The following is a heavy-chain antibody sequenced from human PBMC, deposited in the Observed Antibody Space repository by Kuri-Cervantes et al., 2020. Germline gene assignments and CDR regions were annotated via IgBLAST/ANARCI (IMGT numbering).Heavy chain of an antibody. CDR1: GGSISSGGYY. V-gene: IGHV4-31*03. Sequence: SETLSLTCTVSGGSISSGGYYWSWIRQHPGKGLEWIGYIYYSGSTYYNPSLKSRVTISVDTSKNQFSLKLSSVTAADTAVYYCARGLIGRALAAMAHYYYYGMDVWGQGTTVTVSS. CDR3: ARGLIGRALAAMAHYYYYGMDV. J-gene: IGHJ6*02. D-gene: IGHD5-18*01. CDR2: IYYSGST.